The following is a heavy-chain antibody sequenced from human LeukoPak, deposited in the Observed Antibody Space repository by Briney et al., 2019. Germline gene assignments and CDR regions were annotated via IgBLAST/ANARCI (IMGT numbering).Heavy chain of an antibody. CDR1: GFTVSSNY. V-gene: IGHV3-66*01. D-gene: IGHD2-15*01. Sequence: GGSLRRSCAASGFTVSSNYMSWVRQAPGKGLEWVSVIYSGGSTYYADSVKGRFTISRDNSKNTLYLQMNSLRAEDTAVYYCARTPPKGYCSGGSCPIDAFDIWGQGTMVTVSS. CDR2: IYSGGST. J-gene: IGHJ3*02. CDR3: ARTPPKGYCSGGSCPIDAFDI.